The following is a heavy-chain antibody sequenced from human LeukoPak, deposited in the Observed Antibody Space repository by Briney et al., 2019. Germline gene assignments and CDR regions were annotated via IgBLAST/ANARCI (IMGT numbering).Heavy chain of an antibody. V-gene: IGHV3-23*01. CDR2: TSGSGGST. J-gene: IGHJ4*02. CDR3: ARSAMVRVWDY. D-gene: IGHD3-10*01. CDR1: GFTFSSYA. Sequence: GGSLRLSCAASGFTFSSYAMSWVRQAPGKGLEWVTATSGSGGSTYYSDAVKGWFTISRDNSKNTLYPQMNSLRAEDTAVYYCARSAMVRVWDYWGQGTLVTVSS.